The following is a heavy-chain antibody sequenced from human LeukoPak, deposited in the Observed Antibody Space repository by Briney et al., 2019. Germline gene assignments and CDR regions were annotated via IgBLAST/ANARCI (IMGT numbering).Heavy chain of an antibody. Sequence: ASVKVSCKASGYTFTSYYMHWVRQAPGQRLEWMGIINPSGGSTSYAQKFQGRVTMTRDTSTSTVYMELSSLRSEDTAVYYCARGPAKYCSSTSCEWGHFDYWGQGTLVTVSS. CDR3: ARGPAKYCSSTSCEWGHFDY. CDR1: GYTFTSYY. J-gene: IGHJ4*02. D-gene: IGHD2-2*01. CDR2: INPSGGST. V-gene: IGHV1-46*01.